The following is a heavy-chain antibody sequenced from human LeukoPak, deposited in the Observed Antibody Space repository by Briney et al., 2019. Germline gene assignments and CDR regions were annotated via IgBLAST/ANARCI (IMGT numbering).Heavy chain of an antibody. J-gene: IGHJ4*02. CDR2: INHSGST. CDR3: ARGRSSGYYYVTGTYNFDY. CDR1: GGSFSGYY. Sequence: PSETLSLTCAVYGGSFSGYYWSWIRQPPGKGLEWIGEINHSGSTYYNPSLKSRVTISVDTSKNQFSLKLSSVTAADTAVYYCARGRSSGYYYVTGTYNFDYWGQGTLVTVSS. D-gene: IGHD3-22*01. V-gene: IGHV4-34*01.